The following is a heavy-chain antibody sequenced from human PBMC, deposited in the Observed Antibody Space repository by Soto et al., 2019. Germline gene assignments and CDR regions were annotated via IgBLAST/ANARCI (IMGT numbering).Heavy chain of an antibody. CDR1: GYTFTSYY. V-gene: IGHV1-46*01. Sequence: ASVKVSCKASGYTFTSYYMHWVRQAPGQRLEWKGIIIPSGGSTSYAQKFQGRVTMTRDTSTSTVYMELSSLRSEDTAVYCCASSGQLLWFGELFTDYYYYYGMDVWGQGTTVTVSS. J-gene: IGHJ6*02. CDR2: IIPSGGST. D-gene: IGHD3-10*01. CDR3: ASSGQLLWFGELFTDYYYYYGMDV.